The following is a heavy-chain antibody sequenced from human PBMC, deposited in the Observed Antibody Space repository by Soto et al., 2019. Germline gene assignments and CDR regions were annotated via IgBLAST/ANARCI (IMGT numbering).Heavy chain of an antibody. CDR3: ANAQGGSYFDC. V-gene: IGHV3-23*01. CDR1: GFTFSSNA. Sequence: PGGSLRLACAASGFTFSSNAMSWVRQAPGKGLEWVSGISSSGGSTYYADSVKGRFTISRDNSKNMLYLQMNNLRAEDTAVDYCANAQGGSYFDCWHQGALLTISA. CDR2: ISSSGGST. J-gene: IGHJ4*02. D-gene: IGHD2-15*01.